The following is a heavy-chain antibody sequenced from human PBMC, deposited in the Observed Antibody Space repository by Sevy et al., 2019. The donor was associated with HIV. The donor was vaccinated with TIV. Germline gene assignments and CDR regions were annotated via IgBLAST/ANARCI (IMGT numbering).Heavy chain of an antibody. J-gene: IGHJ4*02. CDR2: FDPEDGET. D-gene: IGHD3-10*01. V-gene: IGHV1-24*01. CDR3: ATITMVQGVIISLGE. CDR1: GYTLTELS. Sequence: ASVKVSCKVSGYTLTELSMHWVRQAPGKGLEWMGGFDPEDGETIYAQKFQGRVTMTEDTSTDTAYMELSSLRSEDTAVYYCATITMVQGVIISLGEWGQGTVVTVSS.